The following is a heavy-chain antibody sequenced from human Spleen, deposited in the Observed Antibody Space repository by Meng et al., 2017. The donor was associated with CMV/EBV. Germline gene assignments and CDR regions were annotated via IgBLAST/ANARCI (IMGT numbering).Heavy chain of an antibody. CDR1: GFAFSTYA. CDR3: AKIGSFTYYYYGMDV. D-gene: IGHD1-26*01. V-gene: IGHV3-23*03. Sequence: GESLKISCAASGFAFSTYAMSWVRQAPGKGLEWVSVIYSGGSATYYADSMKGRFTISRDNSKNTLFLQMDSLVAEDTAVYYCAKIGSFTYYYYGMDVWGQGTTVTVSS. J-gene: IGHJ6*02. CDR2: IYSGGSAT.